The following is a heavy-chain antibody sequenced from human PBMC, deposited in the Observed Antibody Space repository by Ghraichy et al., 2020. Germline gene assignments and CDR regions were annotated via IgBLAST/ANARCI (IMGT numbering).Heavy chain of an antibody. J-gene: IGHJ4*02. Sequence: SETLSLTCTVSGDSISSSSYYWGWIRQPPGKGLEWIGSIYYSGSTYYNPSLKSRVTISVDTSKNQFSLKLSSVTAADTAVYYCARLPIRGYYYDSSGPNPFFDYWGQGTLVTVSS. CDR1: GDSISSSSYY. V-gene: IGHV4-39*01. CDR2: IYYSGST. CDR3: ARLPIRGYYYDSSGPNPFFDY. D-gene: IGHD3-22*01.